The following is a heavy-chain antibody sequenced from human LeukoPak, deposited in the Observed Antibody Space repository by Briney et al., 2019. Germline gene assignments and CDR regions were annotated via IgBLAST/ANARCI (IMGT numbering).Heavy chain of an antibody. D-gene: IGHD5-18*01. CDR3: AKNGRGYSSDYFDY. V-gene: IGHV3-23*01. J-gene: IGHJ4*02. CDR2: ISGSGGST. CDR1: GFTFSSYA. Sequence: PGGSLRLSCAASGFTFSSYAMSWVRQAPGKGLEWVSAISGSGGSTYYADSVKGRFTISRDNSKNTLYLQMNTLRPEDTAVYSCAKNGRGYSSDYFDYWGLGTLVTVSS.